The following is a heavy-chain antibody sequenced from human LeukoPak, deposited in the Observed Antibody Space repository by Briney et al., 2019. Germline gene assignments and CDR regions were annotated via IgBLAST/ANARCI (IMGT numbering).Heavy chain of an antibody. CDR2: IRYDGSNK. V-gene: IGHV3-30*02. J-gene: IGHJ4*02. CDR3: AKDLRQWIPKYYFDY. Sequence: GGSLRLSCAASGFTFSSYGMHWVRQAPGKGLEWVAFIRYDGSNKYYADSVKGRFTISRDNSKNTLYLQMNSLRAEDTAVYYCAKDLRQWIPKYYFDYWSQGTLVTVSS. D-gene: IGHD5-18*01. CDR1: GFTFSSYG.